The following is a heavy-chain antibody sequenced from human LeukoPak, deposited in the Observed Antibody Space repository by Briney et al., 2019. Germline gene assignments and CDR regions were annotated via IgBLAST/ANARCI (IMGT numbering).Heavy chain of an antibody. CDR3: ARDPQSYYDFWSGYYNWFDP. CDR2: IIPILGIA. J-gene: IGHJ5*02. Sequence: GASVKVSCKASGGTFSSYAISWVRQAPGQGLEWMGRIIPILGIANYAQKFQGRVTITADKSTSTAYMELSSLRSEDTAVYYCARDPQSYYDFWSGYYNWFDPWGQGTLVTVSS. V-gene: IGHV1-69*04. D-gene: IGHD3-3*01. CDR1: GGTFSSYA.